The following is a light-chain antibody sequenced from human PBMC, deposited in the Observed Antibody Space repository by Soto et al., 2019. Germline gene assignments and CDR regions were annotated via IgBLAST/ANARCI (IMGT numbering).Light chain of an antibody. CDR2: NND. CDR1: SSNIGANP. J-gene: IGLJ2*01. CDR3: EAWDDSLYGAV. V-gene: IGLV1-44*01. Sequence: QSVLTQPPSASGTPGQRVTISCSGSSSNIGANPINWYQQLPGTAPKLLIYNNDQRPSGVPDRFSASKSGTSASLAISGLQSEDEADYYCEAWDDSLYGAVLGGWTKLTVL.